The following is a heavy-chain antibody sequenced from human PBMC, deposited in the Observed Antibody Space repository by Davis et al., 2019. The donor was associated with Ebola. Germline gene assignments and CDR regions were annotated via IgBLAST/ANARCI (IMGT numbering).Heavy chain of an antibody. CDR2: IKQDGSEK. Sequence: GESLKISCAASGFTFNSYSMTWVRQAPGKGLEWVANIKQDGSEKYYVDSVKGRFTISRDNAKNSLFLQMNSLRVDDTAIYYCTRGRGGSSWEVLWGQGTLVTVSS. D-gene: IGHD6-13*01. J-gene: IGHJ1*01. CDR1: GFTFNSYS. CDR3: TRGRGGSSWEVL. V-gene: IGHV3-7*03.